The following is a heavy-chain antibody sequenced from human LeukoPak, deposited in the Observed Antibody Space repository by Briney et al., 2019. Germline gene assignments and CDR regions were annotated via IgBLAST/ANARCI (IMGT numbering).Heavy chain of an antibody. CDR1: GGSISSYY. V-gene: IGHV4-59*01. CDR2: IYYSGST. Sequence: SGTLSLTCTVSGGSISSYYWSWIRQPPGKGLEWIGYIYYSGSTNYNPSLKSRVTISVDTSKNQFSLKLSSVTAADTAVYYCARDVPPYCSSTSCYPDYYGMDVWGQGTTVTVSS. D-gene: IGHD2-2*01. J-gene: IGHJ6*02. CDR3: ARDVPPYCSSTSCYPDYYGMDV.